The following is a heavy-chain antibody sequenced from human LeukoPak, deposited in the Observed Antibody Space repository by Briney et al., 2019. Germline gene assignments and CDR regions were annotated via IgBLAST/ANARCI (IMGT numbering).Heavy chain of an antibody. CDR1: GGSFTSSSYF. J-gene: IGHJ4*01. V-gene: IGHV4-39*01. CDR2: IYYSGST. D-gene: IGHD4-23*01. CDR3: AKYGGNSVFDF. Sequence: SETLSLTCTVSGGSFTSSSYFWGWIRQPPGKGLEWIGSIYYSGSTFYNPSLKSRLTVSVDTSKNQFSLKLSSVAAADTAVYYCAKYGGNSVFDFLGQGTLVTVSS.